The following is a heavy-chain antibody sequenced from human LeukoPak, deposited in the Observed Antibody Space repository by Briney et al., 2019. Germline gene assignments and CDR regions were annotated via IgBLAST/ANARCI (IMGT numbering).Heavy chain of an antibody. CDR2: IYYTGNT. D-gene: IGHD3-10*01. CDR3: ARVPVRGVSFGPPGHYFDR. Sequence: PSETLSLTCTVSGVSISNYYWNWIRQPPGKGLEWIGYIYYTGNTNYNPSLESRVTISLDTSENQFSLKLSSVTAADTAVYFCARVPVRGVSFGPPGHYFDRWGQGILVTVSS. CDR1: GVSISNYY. V-gene: IGHV4-59*01. J-gene: IGHJ4*02.